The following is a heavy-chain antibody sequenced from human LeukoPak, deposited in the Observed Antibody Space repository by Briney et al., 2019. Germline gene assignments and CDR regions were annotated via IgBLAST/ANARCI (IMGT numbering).Heavy chain of an antibody. CDR2: IYYSGST. J-gene: IGHJ3*02. Sequence: PSETLSLTCTVSGGSISSYYWSWIRQPPGKGLEWIGIIYYSGSTNYNPSLKSRVTISVDTSKNQFSLKLSSVTAADTAVYYCARDMRCSGGSCYDAFDIWGQGTMVTVSS. CDR3: ARDMRCSGGSCYDAFDI. CDR1: GGSISSYY. D-gene: IGHD2-15*01. V-gene: IGHV4-59*01.